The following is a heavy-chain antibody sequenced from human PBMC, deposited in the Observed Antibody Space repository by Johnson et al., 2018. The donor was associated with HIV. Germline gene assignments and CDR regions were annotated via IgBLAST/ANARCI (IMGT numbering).Heavy chain of an antibody. CDR1: GFTVSSNY. D-gene: IGHD5-18*01. CDR2: IYSGGST. V-gene: IGHV3-66*01. J-gene: IGHJ3*02. CDR3: ARDRSWIQLWFDAFDI. Sequence: MQLVESGGGLVQPGGSLRLSCAASGFTVSSNYMSWVRQAPGKGLDWVSVIYSGGSTYYADSLKDRFTISRDNSKNTLYLQMNSLRAEDTAVYYCARDRSWIQLWFDAFDIWGQGTMVTVSS.